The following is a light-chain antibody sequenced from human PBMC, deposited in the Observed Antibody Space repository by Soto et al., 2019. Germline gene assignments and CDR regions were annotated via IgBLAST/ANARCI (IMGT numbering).Light chain of an antibody. CDR3: QQYSNWPPGFT. CDR1: QSVSSN. V-gene: IGKV3-15*01. CDR2: GAS. J-gene: IGKJ3*01. Sequence: EIVMTQSPATLSVSPGERATLSCRASQSVSSNLAWYQQKPGQAPTLLIYGASTRATGIPARFSGSGSGTEFTLTITSLQSEDFALYYCQQYSNWPPGFTFGPGTKVDIK.